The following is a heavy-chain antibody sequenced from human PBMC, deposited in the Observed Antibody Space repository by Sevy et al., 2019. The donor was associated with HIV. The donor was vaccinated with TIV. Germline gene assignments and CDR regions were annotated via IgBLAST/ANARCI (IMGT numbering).Heavy chain of an antibody. Sequence: SETLSLTCTVSGGSVSSSDYYWSWIRQPPGKGLQWVGYIYYSGGTYYNPFLNSRVSMSVDTSKNQFSLKLSSVTAADTAVYYCASQRGYSSGPFDYWGQGTLVTVSS. V-gene: IGHV4-30-4*01. CDR1: GGSVSSSDYY. D-gene: IGHD5-18*01. CDR3: ASQRGYSSGPFDY. CDR2: IYYSGGT. J-gene: IGHJ4*02.